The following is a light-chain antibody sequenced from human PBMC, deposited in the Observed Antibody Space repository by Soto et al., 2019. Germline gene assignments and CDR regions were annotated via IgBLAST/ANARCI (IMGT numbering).Light chain of an antibody. J-gene: IGKJ4*01. CDR3: QQYSAYPLS. CDR2: DAS. CDR1: QYIGSA. Sequence: EVVLTQSPATLSVSPGDRATLSCRASQYIGSAVAWYHQRSGQAPRLLIFDASIRATATPDRFRGSGSGTDFTLTINRLEPEDFALYYCQQYSAYPLSFGGGTKVDIK. V-gene: IGKV3-20*01.